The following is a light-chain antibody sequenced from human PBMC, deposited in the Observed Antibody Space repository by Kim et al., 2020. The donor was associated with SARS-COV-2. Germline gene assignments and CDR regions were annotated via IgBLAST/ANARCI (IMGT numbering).Light chain of an antibody. J-gene: IGLJ3*02. V-gene: IGLV3-25*03. CDR3: QSTDSSVTSRV. Sequence: SYELTQPPSVSVSPGQTARITCSGDSFPNQYAYWYQQRPGQAPVLVLYLDNERPSGIPERFSGSTSGTTVTLTISGVQAEDEADYYCQSTDSSVTSRVFGGGTQLTVL. CDR1: SFPNQY. CDR2: LDN.